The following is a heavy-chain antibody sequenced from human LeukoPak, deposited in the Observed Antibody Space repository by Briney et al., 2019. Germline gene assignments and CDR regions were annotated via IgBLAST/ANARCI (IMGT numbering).Heavy chain of an antibody. CDR2: INHSGST. CDR1: GGSFRGYY. V-gene: IGHV4-34*01. Sequence: SETLSLTCAVYGGSFRGYYWSWIRQPPGKGLEWIGEINHSGSTNYNPSLKSRVTISLDTSKNQFSLKLSSVTAADMAVYYCARGGAGRAGNWGQGTLVTVS. J-gene: IGHJ4*02. D-gene: IGHD3-10*01. CDR3: ARGGAGRAGN.